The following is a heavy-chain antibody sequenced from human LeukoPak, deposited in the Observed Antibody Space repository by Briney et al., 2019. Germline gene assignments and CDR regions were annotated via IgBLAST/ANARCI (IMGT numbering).Heavy chain of an antibody. CDR1: GGSISSGGYS. CDR2: IYHSGST. V-gene: IGHV4-30-2*01. CDR3: ARAGGDWYYFDY. J-gene: IGHJ4*02. D-gene: IGHD2-21*02. Sequence: SETLSHTCAVSGGSISSGGYSWSWIRQPPGKGLEWIGYIYHSGSTCYNPSLKSRVTISVDRSKNQFSLKLSSVTAADTAVYYCARAGGDWYYFDYWGQGTLVTVSS.